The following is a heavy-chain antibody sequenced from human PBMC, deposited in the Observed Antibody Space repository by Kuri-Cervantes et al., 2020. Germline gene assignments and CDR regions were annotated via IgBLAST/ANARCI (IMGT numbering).Heavy chain of an antibody. CDR2: INPNSGGT. D-gene: IGHD3-10*01. J-gene: IGHJ5*02. CDR1: GYTFTGYY. V-gene: IGHV1-2*02. CDR3: ARDYGSGSYTNNWFDP. Sequence: ASMKVSCKASGYTFTGYYMHWVRQAPGQGLEWMGWINPNSGGTNYAQKFQGRVTMTRDTSISTAYMELSRLRSDDTAVYYCARDYGSGSYTNNWFDPWGQGTLVTVSS.